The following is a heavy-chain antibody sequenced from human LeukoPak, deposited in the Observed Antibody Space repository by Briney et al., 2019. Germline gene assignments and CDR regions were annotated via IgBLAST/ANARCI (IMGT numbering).Heavy chain of an antibody. V-gene: IGHV3-66*01. D-gene: IGHD2-2*01. CDR3: AGLVVPAAIFDY. CDR1: GFTVSSNH. CDR2: IYSCGST. J-gene: IGHJ4*02. Sequence: PGGSLRLSCAGAGFTVSSNHMSWVRLAPGKGLEWVSVIYSCGSTYYADSVKGRFTVSRDTSKNTLYLQMNSLRAEDTAVYYCAGLVVPAAIFDYWGQGTLVTVSS.